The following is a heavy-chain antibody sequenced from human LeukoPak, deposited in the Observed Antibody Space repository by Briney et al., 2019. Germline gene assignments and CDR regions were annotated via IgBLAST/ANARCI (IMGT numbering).Heavy chain of an antibody. Sequence: PGGSLRLSCAASGFTFSSYAMSWVRQAPGKGLEGVSAISGSGGSTYYADSVKGRFTISRDNSKNTLYLQMNSLRAEDTAVYYCAKGYIVVVPAPLDYWGQGTLVTVSS. J-gene: IGHJ4*02. CDR1: GFTFSSYA. CDR3: AKGYIVVVPAPLDY. D-gene: IGHD2-2*01. CDR2: ISGSGGST. V-gene: IGHV3-23*01.